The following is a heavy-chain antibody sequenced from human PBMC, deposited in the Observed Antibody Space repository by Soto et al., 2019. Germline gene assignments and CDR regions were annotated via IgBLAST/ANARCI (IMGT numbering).Heavy chain of an antibody. Sequence: ASVKVSCKASGYTFTSYDINWVRQATGQGLEWMGWMNPNSGNTGYAQKFQGRVTMTRNTSISTAYMELSSLRSEDTAVYYCEKAKGYDILTGYSRSNWFDPWGQGTLVTVSS. CDR1: GYTFTSYD. CDR2: MNPNSGNT. CDR3: EKAKGYDILTGYSRSNWFDP. J-gene: IGHJ5*02. D-gene: IGHD3-9*01. V-gene: IGHV1-8*01.